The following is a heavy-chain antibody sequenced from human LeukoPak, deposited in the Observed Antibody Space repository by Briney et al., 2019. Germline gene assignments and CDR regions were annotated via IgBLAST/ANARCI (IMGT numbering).Heavy chain of an antibody. J-gene: IGHJ6*03. V-gene: IGHV4-59*01. CDR1: GGSISNYY. D-gene: IGHD3-22*01. CDR3: ARSSVPYYYYDYSMDV. Sequence: SETLSLTCIVSGGSISNYYWSWIRQSPGTGLEWIGFIYYSGTTNYNPSLKSRVTISVDTSKNHFSLKLSSVTAADTAVYYCARSSVPYYYYDYSMDVWGNGTTVTVSS. CDR2: IYYSGTT.